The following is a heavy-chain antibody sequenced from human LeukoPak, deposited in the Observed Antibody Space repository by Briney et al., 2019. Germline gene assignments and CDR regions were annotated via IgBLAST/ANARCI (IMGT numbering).Heavy chain of an antibody. J-gene: IGHJ3*02. V-gene: IGHV4-39*01. D-gene: IGHD1-26*01. CDR2: IYYSGST. CDR3: ARPIVGATTGWDAFDI. Sequence: SETLSLTCTVSGGSISSSSYYWGWIRQPPGKGLEWIGSIYYSGSTYYNPSLKSRVTISVDTSKNQFSLKLSSVTAADTAVYYCARPIVGATTGWDAFDIWGQGTMVIVSS. CDR1: GGSISSSSYY.